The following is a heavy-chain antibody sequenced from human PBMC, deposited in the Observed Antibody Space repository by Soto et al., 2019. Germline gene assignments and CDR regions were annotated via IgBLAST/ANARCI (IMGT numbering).Heavy chain of an antibody. D-gene: IGHD3-22*01. V-gene: IGHV1-46*01. CDR3: ARDIKSEGADSSGYYYVWSKGNYFDY. Sequence: QVQLVQSGAEVKKPGASVKVSCKASGYTFTSYYMHWVRQAPGQGLEWMGIINPSGGSTSYAQKFPGRVTMTRDTSTSTVYMELSSLRSEDTAVYYCARDIKSEGADSSGYYYVWSKGNYFDYWGQGTLVTVSS. J-gene: IGHJ4*02. CDR2: INPSGGST. CDR1: GYTFTSYY.